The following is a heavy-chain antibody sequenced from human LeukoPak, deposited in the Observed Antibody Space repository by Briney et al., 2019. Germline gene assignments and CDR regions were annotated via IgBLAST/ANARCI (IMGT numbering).Heavy chain of an antibody. Sequence: GGSLRLSCAASGFTFSSYWMSWVRQAPEKGLEWVANIKQDGNEKYYVDSVKGRFTISRGNAKNSLYLQMNSLRAEDTAVYYCARNCGGDCSWGQGTLVTVSS. CDR2: IKQDGNEK. V-gene: IGHV3-7*03. CDR3: ARNCGGDCS. J-gene: IGHJ5*02. D-gene: IGHD2-21*02. CDR1: GFTFSSYW.